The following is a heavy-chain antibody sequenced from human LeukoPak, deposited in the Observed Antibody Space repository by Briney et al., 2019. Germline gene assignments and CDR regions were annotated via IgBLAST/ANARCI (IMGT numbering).Heavy chain of an antibody. CDR3: ARKVPFDAFDI. CDR2: IRYNEDTK. V-gene: IGHV3-30*02. Sequence: GGSLRLSCAASGFSFSGTGMHWVRQAPGKGLEWVSFIRYNEDTKTYADSVKGRFTISRDNAKNSLYLQMNSLRAEDTAVYYCARKVPFDAFDIWGQGTMVTVSS. J-gene: IGHJ3*02. CDR1: GFSFSGTG.